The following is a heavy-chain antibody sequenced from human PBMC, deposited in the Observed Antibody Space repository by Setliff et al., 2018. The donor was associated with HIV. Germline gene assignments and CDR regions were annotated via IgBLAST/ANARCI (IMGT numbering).Heavy chain of an antibody. J-gene: IGHJ4*02. CDR3: VRVGPWYYARSGYLASWDY. V-gene: IGHV1-69*05. Sequence: SAKVSCKASGGTFSSYGITWVRQAPGQRLEWMGGSTPILDTTNYAQKFQGRVTITTDHSTTTTYMELTSLRADDTAVYYCVRVGPWYYARSGYLASWDYWGQGTLVTVSS. CDR2: STPILDTT. D-gene: IGHD3-22*01. CDR1: GGTFSSYG.